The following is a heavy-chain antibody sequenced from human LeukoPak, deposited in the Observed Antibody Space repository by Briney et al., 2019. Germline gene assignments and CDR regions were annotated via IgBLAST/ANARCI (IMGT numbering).Heavy chain of an antibody. CDR2: IYTSGST. V-gene: IGHV4-61*02. J-gene: IGHJ1*01. Sequence: SETLSLTCTVSGGSISSGSYYWSWIRQPAGKGLEWIGRIYTSGSTNYNPSLKSRVTISVDTSKNQFSLKLSSVTAADTAVYYCASYSGPAAYFQHWGQGTLVTVSS. CDR3: ASYSGPAAYFQH. D-gene: IGHD1-26*01. CDR1: GGSISSGSYY.